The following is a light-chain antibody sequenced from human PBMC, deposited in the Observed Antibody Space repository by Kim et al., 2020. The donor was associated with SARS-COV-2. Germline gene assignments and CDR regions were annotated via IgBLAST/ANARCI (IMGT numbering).Light chain of an antibody. CDR2: EHD. CDR3: QSYDISDVV. V-gene: IGLV6-57*03. CDR1: SGSIATNY. J-gene: IGLJ2*01. Sequence: GETVTMSCTRSSGSIATNYVQWYQQRPGSAPITVIYEHDRRPSGVPDRFSGSIDSSSNSASLTISGLETEDEADYCCQSYDISDVVFGGGTQLTVL.